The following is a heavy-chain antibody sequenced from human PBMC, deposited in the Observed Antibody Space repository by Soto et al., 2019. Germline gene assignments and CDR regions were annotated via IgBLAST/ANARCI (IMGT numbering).Heavy chain of an antibody. CDR3: ARGHLGITTTGTWYDFDY. CDR1: GDSISSYY. Sequence: SETLSLTCTVSGDSISSYYWAWIRQPPGKGLEYIGYIYYSGRTYYNPSLKSRVTISVDTSKNQFSLKLSSVTAADTAVYYCARGHLGITTTGTWYDFDYWGQGTLVTVSS. CDR2: IYYSGRT. J-gene: IGHJ4*02. D-gene: IGHD2-15*01. V-gene: IGHV4-59*01.